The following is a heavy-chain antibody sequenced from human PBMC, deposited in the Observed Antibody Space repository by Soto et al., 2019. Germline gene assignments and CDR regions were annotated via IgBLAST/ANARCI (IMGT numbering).Heavy chain of an antibody. V-gene: IGHV3-30-3*01. CDR1: GFTFSSYA. CDR2: ISYDGSNK. J-gene: IGHJ4*02. Sequence: QVQLVESGGGVVQPGRSLRLSCAASGFTFSSYAMHWVRQAPGKGLEWVAVISYDGSNKYYADSVKGRFTISRENSKNKLYLQMNGLRAEDTAVYYCARDFRYCSGGSCSGPKPADYWGQGTLVTVSS. CDR3: ARDFRYCSGGSCSGPKPADY. D-gene: IGHD2-15*01.